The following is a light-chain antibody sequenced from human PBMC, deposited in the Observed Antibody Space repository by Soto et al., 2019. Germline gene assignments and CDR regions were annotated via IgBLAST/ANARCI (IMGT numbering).Light chain of an antibody. CDR1: SSEVGAYDY. Sequence: QSALTQPASVSGSTGQSITISCTGTSSEVGAYDYVSWYQQHPDKAPKLMIYEVSNRPSGVSNRFSGSKSVNTATLTISGLQADDEADYYCSSYTSSSTRVFGTGTKLTVL. V-gene: IGLV2-14*03. CDR3: SSYTSSSTRV. J-gene: IGLJ1*01. CDR2: EVS.